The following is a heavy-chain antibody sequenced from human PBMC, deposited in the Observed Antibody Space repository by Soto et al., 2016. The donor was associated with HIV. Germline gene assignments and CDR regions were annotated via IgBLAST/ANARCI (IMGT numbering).Heavy chain of an antibody. CDR1: GASLSDSF. J-gene: IGHJ6*02. Sequence: QVQLQQWGAGLLKPSETLSLTCAVYGASLSDSFWTWIRQPPGKGLEWIGEIHHSGSTNYHPSLKSRVTMSVDTSKNQFSLKLYSVTAADTAIYYCAKGPMELIGQYYYYYYIDSWGQGTTVTISS. CDR3: AKGPMELIGQYYYYYYIDS. D-gene: IGHD1-1*01. CDR2: IHHSGST. V-gene: IGHV4-34*01.